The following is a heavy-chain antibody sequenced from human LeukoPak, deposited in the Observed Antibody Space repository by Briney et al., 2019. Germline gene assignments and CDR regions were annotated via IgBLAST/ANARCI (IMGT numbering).Heavy chain of an antibody. CDR1: GGSFSAYY. V-gene: IGHV4-34*01. Sequence: KPSEPLSLTCAVYGGSFSAYYWSWIRQSPGKGLEWMAEINHRGDTNYNPSVKSRVSISVDTSKNQFSLKVTSLTAADTAVYYCARGPTISETGYFDYWGQGTLVTVSS. D-gene: IGHD1-1*01. CDR3: ARGPTISETGYFDY. CDR2: INHRGDT. J-gene: IGHJ4*03.